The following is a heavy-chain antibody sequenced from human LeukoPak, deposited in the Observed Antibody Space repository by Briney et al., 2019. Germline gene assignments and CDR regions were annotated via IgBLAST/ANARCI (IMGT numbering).Heavy chain of an antibody. D-gene: IGHD1-26*01. CDR3: ARGGRRRWNWFDP. CDR1: GGSFSGYY. Sequence: PLETLSLTCAVYGGSFSGYYWSWIRQPPGKGLEWIGEINHSGSTNYNPSLKSRVTISVDTSKNQFSLKLSSVTAADTAVYYCARGGRRRWNWFDPWGQGTLVTVSS. J-gene: IGHJ5*02. CDR2: INHSGST. V-gene: IGHV4-34*01.